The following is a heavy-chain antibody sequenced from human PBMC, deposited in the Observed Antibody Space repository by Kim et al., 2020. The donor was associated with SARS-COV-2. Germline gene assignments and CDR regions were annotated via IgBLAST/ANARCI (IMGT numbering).Heavy chain of an antibody. J-gene: IGHJ3*02. CDR2: IYAGDSDT. CDR1: GYSFSTYW. CDR3: ASRGSGYLNAFDI. D-gene: IGHD5-12*01. V-gene: IGHV5-51*01. Sequence: GESLKISCKGSGYSFSTYWIGWVRQMPGRGLEWMGVIYAGDSDTRYSPSFQGHVTISADKSINTAYLQWSSLKASDTAMYYCASRGSGYLNAFDIWGQGTMVTVSS.